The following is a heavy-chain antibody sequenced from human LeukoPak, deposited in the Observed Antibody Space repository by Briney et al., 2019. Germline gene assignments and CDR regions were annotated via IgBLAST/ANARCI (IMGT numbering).Heavy chain of an antibody. CDR1: RFTFTSYA. D-gene: IGHD2-2*01. CDR2: LSYDGRDK. V-gene: IGHV3-30*04. CDR3: ARDGGGTSADYYFDY. Sequence: GGSLRLSCAASRFTFTSYAMHWVRQAPGKGLEWVAVLSYDGRDKHYADSVKGRFPISRDNSKSTLYLQMNSLRAEDTAVYYCARDGGGTSADYYFDYWGQGTLVTVSS. J-gene: IGHJ4*02.